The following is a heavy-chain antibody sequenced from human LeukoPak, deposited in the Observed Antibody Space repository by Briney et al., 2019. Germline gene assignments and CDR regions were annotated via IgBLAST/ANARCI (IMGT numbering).Heavy chain of an antibody. D-gene: IGHD3-10*01. Sequence: ASVKVSCKASGYTFTSYGISWVRQAPGQGLEWMGWISAYNGNTNYAQKLQGRVTMTTDTSTSTAYMELSSLRSEDTAVYYCARSPQGSGSYYPFDYWGQGTLVTVSS. CDR2: ISAYNGNT. CDR1: GYTFTSYG. J-gene: IGHJ4*02. CDR3: ARSPQGSGSYYPFDY. V-gene: IGHV1-18*01.